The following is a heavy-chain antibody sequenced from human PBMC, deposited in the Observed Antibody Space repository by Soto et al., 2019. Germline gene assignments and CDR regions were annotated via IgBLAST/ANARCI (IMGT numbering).Heavy chain of an antibody. CDR1: GGSISSYF. Sequence: SETLSLTCTVSGGSISSYFYIWVRQPPGKGLEWIGSVYYTGTTDYNPSLKSRVTISVDTSKTQFSLNLRSVTAADTAVYYCAREIAAVPRAFDYWGRGTLVTVYS. V-gene: IGHV4-59*01. CDR2: VYYTGTT. CDR3: AREIAAVPRAFDY. D-gene: IGHD6-13*01. J-gene: IGHJ4*02.